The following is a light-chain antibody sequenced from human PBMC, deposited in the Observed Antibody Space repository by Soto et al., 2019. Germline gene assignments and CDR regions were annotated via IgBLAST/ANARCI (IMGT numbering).Light chain of an antibody. CDR3: CSYAGSKDYV. J-gene: IGLJ1*01. CDR2: EGS. CDR1: SSDVGSYNL. Sequence: QSALTQPASVSGSPGQSITISCTGTSSDVGSYNLVSWYQQHPGKAPKLMIYEGSKRPSGVSNRFSGSKSGNTASLTISGLQAEYEADYYCCSYAGSKDYVFGTGTKLTVL. V-gene: IGLV2-23*01.